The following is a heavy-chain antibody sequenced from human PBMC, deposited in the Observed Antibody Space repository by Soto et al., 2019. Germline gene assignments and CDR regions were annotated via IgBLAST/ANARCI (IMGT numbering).Heavy chain of an antibody. CDR1: GGSISSDVYY. V-gene: IGHV4-31*03. Sequence: PSETLSLTCTVSGGSISSDVYYWSWIRQHPGKGLEWIGYIYYTGGTYYNPSLRSRVTISVDTSKNHFSLKLSSVTAADTAVYYCARDYHSSLVHHYYGTDVWGQGTTVTVSS. J-gene: IGHJ6*02. CDR3: ARDYHSSLVHHYYGTDV. CDR2: IYYTGGT. D-gene: IGHD6-6*01.